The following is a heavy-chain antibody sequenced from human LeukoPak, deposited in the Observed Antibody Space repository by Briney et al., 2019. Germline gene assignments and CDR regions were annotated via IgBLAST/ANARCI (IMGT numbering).Heavy chain of an antibody. D-gene: IGHD3-3*01. V-gene: IGHV4-34*01. CDR1: GGSFSGYY. CDR3: ARLARVTIFGVVTYYFDY. CDR2: INHSGST. Sequence: SETLSLTCAVYGGSFSGYYWSWIRQPPGKGLEWIGEINHSGSTNYNPSLKSRVTISVDTSKNQFSLKLSSVTAADTAVYYCARLARVTIFGVVTYYFDYWGQGTLVTVSS. J-gene: IGHJ4*02.